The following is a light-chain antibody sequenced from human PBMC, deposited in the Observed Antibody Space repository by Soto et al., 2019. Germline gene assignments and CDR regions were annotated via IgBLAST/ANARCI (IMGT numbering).Light chain of an antibody. CDR1: QRLTSNY. J-gene: IGKJ1*01. CDR3: QQYSSSPGT. V-gene: IGKV3-20*01. Sequence: EIVLTQSPGTLSLSPGERATLSCRASQRLTSNYLAWYQQKPGPAPRLLIYAASSKSTGIPDRSSGSGSATDFTLTIRRLEPEDFAVYSCQQYSSSPGTFGQGTKVEIK. CDR2: AAS.